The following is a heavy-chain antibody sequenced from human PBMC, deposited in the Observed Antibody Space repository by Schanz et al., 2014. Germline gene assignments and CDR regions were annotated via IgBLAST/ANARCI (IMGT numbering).Heavy chain of an antibody. Sequence: EVHLLESGGGLVQPGGSLRLSCAASGFTFSNHALSWVRQAPGKGLEWVSITYSGGSTYYADSVKGRFTISRDNSKNTLYLLMNSLRAEDTAVFYCARDGAELYYFDDWGQGTLVTVSS. CDR2: TYSGGST. J-gene: IGHJ4*02. CDR3: ARDGAELYYFDD. V-gene: IGHV3-66*01. D-gene: IGHD1-1*01. CDR1: GFTFSNHA.